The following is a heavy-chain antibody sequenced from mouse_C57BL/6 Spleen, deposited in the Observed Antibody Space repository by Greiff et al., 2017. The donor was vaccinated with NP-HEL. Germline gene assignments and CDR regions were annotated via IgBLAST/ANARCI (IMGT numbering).Heavy chain of an antibody. D-gene: IGHD1-1*01. CDR1: GYTFTSYG. Sequence: VQLQQSGAELARPGASVKLSCKASGYTFTSYGISWVKQRTGQGLEWIGEIYPRSGNTYYNEKFKGKATLTADKSSSTAYMELRSLTSEDSAVYFCARESYYGSSYWYFDYWGQSTTLTVSS. V-gene: IGHV1-81*01. CDR2: IYPRSGNT. J-gene: IGHJ2*01. CDR3: ARESYYGSSYWYFDY.